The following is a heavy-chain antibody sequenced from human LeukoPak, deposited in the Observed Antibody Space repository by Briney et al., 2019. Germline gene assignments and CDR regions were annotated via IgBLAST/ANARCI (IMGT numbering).Heavy chain of an antibody. CDR1: GFSFSNYS. J-gene: IGHJ4*02. V-gene: IGHV3-21*01. CDR3: ARDQGWLQLPVYFDY. Sequence: PGGSLRLSCAASGFSFSNYSMNWVRQAPGKGLEWVSSIGSSTSYIYYADSVKGRFTISRDNAKNSVYLQMNSLRAEDTAVYYCARDQGWLQLPVYFDYWGQGTLVTVSS. CDR2: IGSSTSYI. D-gene: IGHD5-24*01.